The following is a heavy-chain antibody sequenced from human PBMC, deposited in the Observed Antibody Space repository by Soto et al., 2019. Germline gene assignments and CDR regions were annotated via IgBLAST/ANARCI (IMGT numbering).Heavy chain of an antibody. Sequence: AASVKVSCKASGGTFSSYAISWVRQAPGQGLEWMGGIIPIFGTANYAQKFQGRVTITADKSTSTAYMELSSLRSEDTAVYYCARGSGMGAPDGSFDIWGQGTMVTVSS. CDR2: IIPIFGTA. V-gene: IGHV1-69*06. CDR3: ARGSGMGAPDGSFDI. CDR1: GGTFSSYA. D-gene: IGHD1-26*01. J-gene: IGHJ3*02.